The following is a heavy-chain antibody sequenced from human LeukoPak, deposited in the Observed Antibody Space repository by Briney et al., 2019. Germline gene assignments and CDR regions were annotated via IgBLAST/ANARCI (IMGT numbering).Heavy chain of an antibody. D-gene: IGHD5-12*01. CDR3: ARDLRDFDF. CDR2: IEGDGISR. CDR1: GFTFSRYW. V-gene: IGHV3-74*01. Sequence: PGGSLRLSCAASGFTFSRYWIHWVRQAPGKGLVWISRIEGDGISRNYADSVKGRFTISRDNAKNTVYLQMNSLRAEDTAVYYCARDLRDFDFWGQGTLVTVSS. J-gene: IGHJ4*02.